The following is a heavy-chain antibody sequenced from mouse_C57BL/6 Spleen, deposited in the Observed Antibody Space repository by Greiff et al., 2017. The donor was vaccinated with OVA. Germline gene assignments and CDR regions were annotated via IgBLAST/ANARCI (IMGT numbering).Heavy chain of an antibody. V-gene: IGHV1-64*01. D-gene: IGHD1-1*01. CDR1: GYTFTSYW. CDR2: IHPNSGST. Sequence: QVQLQQPGAELVKPGASVKLSCKASGYTFTSYWMHWVKQRPGQGLEWIGMIHPNSGSTNYNEKFKSKATLTVDKSSSTAYLQLSSLTSEDSAVYYCAIEPRYYGSSLFDYWGQGTTRTVSS. J-gene: IGHJ2*01. CDR3: AIEPRYYGSSLFDY.